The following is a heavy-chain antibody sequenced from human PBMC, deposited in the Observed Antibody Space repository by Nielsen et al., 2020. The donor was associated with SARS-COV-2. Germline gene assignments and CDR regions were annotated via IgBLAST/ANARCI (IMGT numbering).Heavy chain of an antibody. V-gene: IGHV4-31*03. J-gene: IGHJ6*02. D-gene: IGHD4-17*01. CDR1: GGSISSGGYY. CDR2: IYYSGST. Sequence: SETLSLTCTVSGGSISSGGYYWSWIRQHPGKGLEWIGYIYYSGSTYYNPSLKSRVTISVDTSKNQFSLKLSSVTAADTAVYYCARDHMTTVTTAGMDVWGQGTTVTVSS. CDR3: ARDHMTTVTTAGMDV.